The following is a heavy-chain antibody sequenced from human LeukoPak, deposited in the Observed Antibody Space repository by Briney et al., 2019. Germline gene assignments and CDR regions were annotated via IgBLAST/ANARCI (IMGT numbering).Heavy chain of an antibody. V-gene: IGHV4-59*08. CDR2: IYYSGST. J-gene: IGHJ2*01. Sequence: SETLSPTCTVSGGSISSYYWSWIRQPPGKGLEWIGYIYYSGSTNYNPSLKSRVTISVDTSKNQFSLKLSSVTAADTAVYYCARQGPNFDLWGRGTLVTVSS. CDR3: ARQGPNFDL. CDR1: GGSISSYY.